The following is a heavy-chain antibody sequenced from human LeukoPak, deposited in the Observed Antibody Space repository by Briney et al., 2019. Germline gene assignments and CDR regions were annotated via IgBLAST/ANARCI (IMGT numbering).Heavy chain of an antibody. D-gene: IGHD2-15*01. Sequence: GGSLRLSCTASGFTFSSYAMSWVRQAPGRGLEWVSFISGSGGNTYYADSVKGRFTISRDNSKNTPYLQMNRLRAEDTALYYCAKSRTPGFDYWGQGTLVTVSS. J-gene: IGHJ4*02. CDR2: ISGSGGNT. CDR1: GFTFSSYA. V-gene: IGHV3-23*01. CDR3: AKSRTPGFDY.